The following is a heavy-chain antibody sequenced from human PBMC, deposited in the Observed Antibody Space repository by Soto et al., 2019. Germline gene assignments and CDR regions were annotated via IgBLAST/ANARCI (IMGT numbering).Heavy chain of an antibody. V-gene: IGHV1-8*01. CDR2: MNPNSCNT. CDR1: GYTFTSYD. D-gene: IGHD2-2*01. J-gene: IGHJ4*02. Sequence: ASVKVSCKASGYTFTSYDINWVRQATGQGLEWMGWMNPNSCNTGYAQKFQGRVTMTRNTSISTAYMELSSLRSEDTAVYYCVVVVVPAAIALMTYYFDYRGLGTLVTVSS. CDR3: VVVVVPAAIALMTYYFDY.